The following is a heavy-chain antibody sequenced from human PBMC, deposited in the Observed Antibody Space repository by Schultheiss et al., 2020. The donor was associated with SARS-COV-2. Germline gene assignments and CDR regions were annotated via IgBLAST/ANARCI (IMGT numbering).Heavy chain of an antibody. CDR2: ILSSGSYT. CDR1: AFTFSSYG. D-gene: IGHD2-8*01. Sequence: GGSLRLSCAASAFTFSSYGFHWVRQAPGKGLEWVSHILSSGSYTNYADSVKGRFTISRDNAKSSLFLQMNSLRAEDTAVYYCARVGRDCSHGVCYNAEYFQHWGQGTLVTVSS. V-gene: IGHV3-21*05. J-gene: IGHJ1*01. CDR3: ARVGRDCSHGVCYNAEYFQH.